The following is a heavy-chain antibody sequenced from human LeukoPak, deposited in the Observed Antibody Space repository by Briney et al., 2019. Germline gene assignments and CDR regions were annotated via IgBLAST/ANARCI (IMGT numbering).Heavy chain of an antibody. CDR2: INPNSGGT. CDR3: ARARSLTGYSSGWYGHYSDY. Sequence: ASVKVSCKASGYTFTGYYMHWVRQAPGQGLEWMGWINPNSGGTNYAQKFQGRVTMTRDTSISTAYMELSRLRSDDTAVYYCARARSLTGYSSGWYGHYSDYWGQGTLVTVSS. CDR1: GYTFTGYY. J-gene: IGHJ4*02. V-gene: IGHV1-2*02. D-gene: IGHD6-19*01.